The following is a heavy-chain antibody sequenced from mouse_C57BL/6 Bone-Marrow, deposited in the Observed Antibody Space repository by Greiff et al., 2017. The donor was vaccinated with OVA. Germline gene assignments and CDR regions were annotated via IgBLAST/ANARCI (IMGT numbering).Heavy chain of an antibody. CDR2: IHPNSGST. V-gene: IGHV1-64*01. CDR3: ASHYGSSLYWYFDV. J-gene: IGHJ1*03. D-gene: IGHD1-1*01. Sequence: VQLQQPGAELVKPGASVTLSCKASGYTFTSYWMHWVKQRPGQGLEWIGMIHPNSGSTNYNEKFKSKATLTVDKSSSTAYMQLSSLTSEDSAVYYCASHYGSSLYWYFDVWGTGTTVTVSS. CDR1: GYTFTSYW.